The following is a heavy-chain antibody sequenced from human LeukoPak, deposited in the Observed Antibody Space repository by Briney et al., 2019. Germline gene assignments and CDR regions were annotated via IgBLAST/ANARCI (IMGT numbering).Heavy chain of an antibody. CDR3: ARNYDSSGYYYFVR. CDR1: GFSFRSYA. V-gene: IGHV3-30*03. J-gene: IGHJ4*02. CDR2: ISYDGSDQ. D-gene: IGHD3-22*01. Sequence: GGSLRLSCAASGFSFRSYAMHWVRQAPRKGLERVAVISYDGSDQYYVDSVKGRFSISRDNPKSTLYLEMNSLRAEETAVYYCARNYDSSGYYYFVRWGQGTQVTVSS.